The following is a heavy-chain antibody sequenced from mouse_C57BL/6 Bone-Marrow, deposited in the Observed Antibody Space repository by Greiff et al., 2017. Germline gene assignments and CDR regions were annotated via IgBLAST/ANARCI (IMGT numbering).Heavy chain of an antibody. CDR3: TREGLTGSFAY. D-gene: IGHD4-1*01. CDR2: IYPGNSDP. Sequence: VQLKESGTVLARPGASVKMSCKTSGYTFTRYWMHWVKQRPGQGLAWIGAIYPGNSDPSYNQKFKGKAKMTAVTSASTAYMELSSLTNEDSAAYYCTREGLTGSFAYWGQGTLVTVSA. J-gene: IGHJ3*01. V-gene: IGHV1-5*01. CDR1: GYTFTRYW.